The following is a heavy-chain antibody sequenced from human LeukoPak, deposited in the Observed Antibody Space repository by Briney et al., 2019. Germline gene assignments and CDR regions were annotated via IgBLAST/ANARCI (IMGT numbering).Heavy chain of an antibody. J-gene: IGHJ4*02. CDR1: GFXFSSYS. Sequence: PGGSLRLSCAASGFXFSSYSINWVRQAPGKGLEWVSYISSSSSTIYYADSVKGRFTISRDNAKNSLYLQMNSLRDEDTAVYYCASSYSSGWYGDYWGQGTLVTVSS. V-gene: IGHV3-48*02. CDR3: ASSYSSGWYGDY. D-gene: IGHD6-19*01. CDR2: ISSSSSTI.